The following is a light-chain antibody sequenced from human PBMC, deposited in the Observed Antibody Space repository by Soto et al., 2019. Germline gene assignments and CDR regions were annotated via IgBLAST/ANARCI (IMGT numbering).Light chain of an antibody. CDR2: GVS. V-gene: IGLV2-14*01. CDR1: SSDVGGYNH. J-gene: IGLJ2*01. CDR3: CSYTSLSSVV. Sequence: QSALTQPASVSGSPGQSITISCTGTSSDVGGYNHVSWYQHPPGRAPKLILFGVSDRPSGVSHRFSGSKYGNTASLTISGLQAEDEADYYCCSYTSLSSVVFGGGTKLTVL.